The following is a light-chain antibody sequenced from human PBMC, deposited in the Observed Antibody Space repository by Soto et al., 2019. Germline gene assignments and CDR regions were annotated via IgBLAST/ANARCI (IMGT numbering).Light chain of an antibody. V-gene: IGLV1-47*01. CDR3: AAWDDSLSVYV. Sequence: QPVLTQSPSASGTPGQRVTISCSGSSSNIGSNYVFWYQQFPGTAPKLLMYRNNQRPSGVPDRFSGSKSGTSASLDISGLRSEDEADFYCAAWDDSLSVYVFGTGTKLTVL. CDR1: SSNIGSNY. CDR2: RNN. J-gene: IGLJ1*01.